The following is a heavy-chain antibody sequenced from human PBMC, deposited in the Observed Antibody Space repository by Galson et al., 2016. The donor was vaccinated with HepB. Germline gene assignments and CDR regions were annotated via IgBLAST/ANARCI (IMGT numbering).Heavy chain of an antibody. V-gene: IGHV4-31*03. D-gene: IGHD3-3*01. CDR3: ARGHDFWSGQLDY. CDR1: GGSISDSTYY. J-gene: IGHJ4*02. CDR2: IYYSGDT. Sequence: TLSLTCTVSGGSISDSTYYWSWVRQHPGKGLEWIGCIYYSGDTYYNPSLKGRVTISVDTSKNQFSLRLSSVTAADTAVYYCARGHDFWSGQLDYWGQGALVAVSS.